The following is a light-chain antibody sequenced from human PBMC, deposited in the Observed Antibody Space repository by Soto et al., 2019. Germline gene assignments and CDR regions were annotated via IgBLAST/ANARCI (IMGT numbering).Light chain of an antibody. CDR2: GAS. V-gene: IGKV3-20*01. J-gene: IGKJ1*01. CDR3: QHYGNSPPET. Sequence: EIVLTQSPGTLSLSPGERATLSCRANQSVSSNYLAWYQQKPGQAPRLLIYGASSRATGIPDRFSGSGSGTDFTLTISRLEPEDFAVYYCQHYGNSPPETFGQGTKVEIK. CDR1: QSVSSNY.